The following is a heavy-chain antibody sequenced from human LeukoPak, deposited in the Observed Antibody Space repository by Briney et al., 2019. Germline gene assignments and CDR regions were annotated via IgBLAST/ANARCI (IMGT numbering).Heavy chain of an antibody. CDR1: GFTFSSYA. V-gene: IGHV3-23*01. J-gene: IGHJ4*02. CDR2: ISGSGGST. Sequence: GGPLGLSCAASGFTFSSYAMSGVRHAPGKGREWVSAISGSGGSTYYADSVKGRFTISRDNSKNTLYLQMNSLRAEDTAVYYCAKSGVAARRGPYYFDYWGQGTLVTVSS. CDR3: AKSGVAARRGPYYFDY. D-gene: IGHD6-6*01.